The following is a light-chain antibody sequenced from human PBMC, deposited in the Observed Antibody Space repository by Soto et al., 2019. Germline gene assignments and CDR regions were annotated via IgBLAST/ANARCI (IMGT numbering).Light chain of an antibody. V-gene: IGLV2-23*03. CDR1: SSDVGSYNP. Sequence: QSVLTQPASVSGSPGQSITISCTGTSSDVGSYNPVSWYQQHPGKAPKLMIYEGNKRPSRVSNRFSGSKSGNTASLTISGLQAEDEADYYCCSYAGSSTVHVVFGGGTQVTVL. CDR2: EGN. CDR3: CSYAGSSTVHVV. J-gene: IGLJ2*01.